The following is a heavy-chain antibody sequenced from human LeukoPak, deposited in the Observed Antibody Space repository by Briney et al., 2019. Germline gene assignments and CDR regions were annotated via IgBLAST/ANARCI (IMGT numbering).Heavy chain of an antibody. CDR1: ELTFSSYS. J-gene: IGHJ4*02. CDR3: ARSWLLAAAGTYDY. CDR2: ISSSSSYI. Sequence: GGSLRLSCAASELTFSSYSMNWVRQAPGKGLEWVSSISSSSSYIYYADSVKGRFTISRDNAKNSLYLQMNSLRAEDTAVYYCARSWLLAAAGTYDYWGQGTLVTVSS. D-gene: IGHD6-13*01. V-gene: IGHV3-21*01.